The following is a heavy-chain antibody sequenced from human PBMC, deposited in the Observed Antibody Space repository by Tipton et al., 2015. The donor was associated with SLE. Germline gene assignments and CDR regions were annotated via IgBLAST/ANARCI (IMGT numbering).Heavy chain of an antibody. Sequence: SLRLSCAASGFTFSSYAMSWVRQAPGKGLEWVSGINWNGGSTGYADSVKGRFTISRDNAKNSLYLQMNSLRAEDTALYYCARKDTALGYDYWGQGTLVTVSS. J-gene: IGHJ4*02. CDR2: INWNGGST. CDR3: ARKDTALGYDY. V-gene: IGHV3-20*04. D-gene: IGHD5-18*01. CDR1: GFTFSSYA.